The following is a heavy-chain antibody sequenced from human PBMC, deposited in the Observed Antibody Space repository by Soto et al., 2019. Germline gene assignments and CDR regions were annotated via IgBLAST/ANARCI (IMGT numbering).Heavy chain of an antibody. CDR2: ISGSGGST. Sequence: GGSLRLSCAASGFTFNNYAMAWVRQAPGKGLEWVSVISGSGGSTYYADSVKGRFIISRDNSKNTLYLQMNSLRAEDTAVYYCAIVHRHVAKFDYWGPGTLVTVSS. J-gene: IGHJ4*02. CDR1: GFTFNNYA. V-gene: IGHV3-23*01. CDR3: AIVHRHVAKFDY. D-gene: IGHD2-15*01.